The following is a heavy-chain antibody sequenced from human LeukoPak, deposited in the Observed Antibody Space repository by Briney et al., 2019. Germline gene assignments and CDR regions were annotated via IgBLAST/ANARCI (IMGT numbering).Heavy chain of an antibody. CDR1: GYTFTVYY. J-gene: IGHJ3*02. D-gene: IGHD7-27*01. CDR3: ARDGNWGSLRGAFDI. Sequence: ASVKVSFKASGYTFTVYYMHWVRQAPGQGLEWMGWINPNSGGTNYAQNFQGRVTMTRDTSISTAYMELSSLRSDDTAVYYCARDGNWGSLRGAFDIWGQGTMVTVSS. CDR2: INPNSGGT. V-gene: IGHV1-2*02.